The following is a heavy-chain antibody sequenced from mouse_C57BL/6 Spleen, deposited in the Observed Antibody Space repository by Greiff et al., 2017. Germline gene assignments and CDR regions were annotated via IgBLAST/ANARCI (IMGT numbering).Heavy chain of an antibody. V-gene: IGHV1-7*01. CDR1: GYTFTSYW. J-gene: IGHJ4*01. D-gene: IGHD1-1*01. CDR3: ASYYCSSYYYAMDY. Sequence: QVQLQQSGAELAKPGASVKLSCKASGYTFTSYWMHWVKQRPRQGLEWIGYINPSSGYTKYNQKFKDKATLTADKSSSTAYMQLSSLTDEYSAVYYCASYYCSSYYYAMDYWGQGTSVTVSS. CDR2: INPSSGYT.